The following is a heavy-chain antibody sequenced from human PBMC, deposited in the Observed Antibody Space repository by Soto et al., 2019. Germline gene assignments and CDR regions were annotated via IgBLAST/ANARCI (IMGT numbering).Heavy chain of an antibody. CDR3: ARVIVVTHADYGSYFDY. J-gene: IGHJ4*02. D-gene: IGHD4-17*01. CDR1: GGSISSGGYY. V-gene: IGHV4-31*03. CDR2: SYYSGST. Sequence: QVQLQESGAGLVKPSQTLSLPGTVSGGSISSGGYYWSWIRQHPGKVMEWIGYSYYSGSTYYNPSLKIRVTITVDTSKNQFSLKLSSVTASDTAVYYCARVIVVTHADYGSYFDYWGQGTLVTVSS.